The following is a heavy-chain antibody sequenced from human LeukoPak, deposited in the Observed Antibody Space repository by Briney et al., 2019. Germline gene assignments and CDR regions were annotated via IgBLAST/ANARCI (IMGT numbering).Heavy chain of an antibody. J-gene: IGHJ4*02. V-gene: IGHV3-49*03. CDR1: GFTFGDYA. D-gene: IGHD2-2*02. CDR3: TRDYCSSTSCYIPYVRFDY. CDR2: IRSKAYGGTT. Sequence: GSLRLSCTASGFTFGDYAMSWFRQAPGKGLEWVGFIRSKAYGGTTEYAASVKGRFTISRDDSKSIAYLQMSSLKTEDTAVYYCTRDYCSSTSCYIPYVRFDYWGQGTLVTASS.